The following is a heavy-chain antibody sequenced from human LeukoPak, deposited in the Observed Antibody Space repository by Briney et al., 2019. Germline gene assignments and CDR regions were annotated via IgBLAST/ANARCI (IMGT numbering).Heavy chain of an antibody. J-gene: IGHJ4*02. D-gene: IGHD4-17*01. V-gene: IGHV4-34*01. CDR2: INHSGST. CDR3: ARAGLNGDVDY. Sequence: SETLSLTCAVYGGSFSGYYWSWIRQPPGKGLEWIGEINHSGSTNYNPSLKSRVTISVDTSKNQFSLKLSSVTAADTAVYYCARAGLNGDVDYWGQGTLVTVSS. CDR1: GGSFSGYY.